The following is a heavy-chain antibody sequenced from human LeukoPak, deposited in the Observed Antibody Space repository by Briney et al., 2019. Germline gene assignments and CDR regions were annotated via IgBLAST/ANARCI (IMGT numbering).Heavy chain of an antibody. CDR3: TTALYCSGGSCYSDY. J-gene: IGHJ4*02. D-gene: IGHD2-15*01. CDR2: IKSETDGGTT. V-gene: IGHV3-15*01. Sequence: GGSLRLSCAASGFTFSNAWMSWVRQAPGKGLEWVGRIKSETDGGTTDYAAPVKGRFTISRDDSKNTLYLQMNSLKTEDTAVYYCTTALYCSGGSCYSDYWGQGTLVTVSS. CDR1: GFTFSNAW.